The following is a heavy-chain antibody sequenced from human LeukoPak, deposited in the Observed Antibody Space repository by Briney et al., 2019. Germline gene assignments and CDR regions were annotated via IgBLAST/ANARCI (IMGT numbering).Heavy chain of an antibody. D-gene: IGHD5-12*01. Sequence: SETLSLTCTVSGGSISSHYWSWIRQPPGKGLEWVGYIYYSGSTNYNPSLKSRVTISVDTSKNQFSLKLSSVTAADTAVYYCARDSGYALAYGMDVWGQGTTVTVSS. V-gene: IGHV4-59*08. CDR1: GGSISSHY. J-gene: IGHJ6*02. CDR3: ARDSGYALAYGMDV. CDR2: IYYSGST.